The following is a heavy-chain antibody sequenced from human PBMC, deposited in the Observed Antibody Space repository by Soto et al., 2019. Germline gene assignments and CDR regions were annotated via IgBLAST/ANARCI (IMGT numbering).Heavy chain of an antibody. J-gene: IGHJ4*02. V-gene: IGHV4-39*01. CDR1: GESISSSSYY. Sequence: TETLSLTCIVSGESISSSSYYWGWIRQPPGKGLEWIGSIYYSGRTYYNPSFKSRVTISIDTSKNQFSLKLSSVTATDTAVYYCARQRTTVVTQAYFDHWGQGALVTVSS. CDR3: ARQRTTVVTQAYFDH. D-gene: IGHD2-21*02. CDR2: IYYSGRT.